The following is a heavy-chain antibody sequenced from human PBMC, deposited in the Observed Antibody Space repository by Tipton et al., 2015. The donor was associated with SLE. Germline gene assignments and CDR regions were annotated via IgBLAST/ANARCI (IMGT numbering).Heavy chain of an antibody. CDR3: ARGPTGSSAREDT. CDR1: GGSISSSSYY. V-gene: IGHV4-39*07. Sequence: LSLTCTVSGGSISSSSYYWGWIRQPPGKGLEWIGEIDHSGSTNYNPSLKSRVTISLDTSKNQFSLKLSSVTAADTAVHYCARGPTGSSAREDTWGQGTLVTVSS. CDR2: IDHSGST. J-gene: IGHJ4*02. D-gene: IGHD2-2*01.